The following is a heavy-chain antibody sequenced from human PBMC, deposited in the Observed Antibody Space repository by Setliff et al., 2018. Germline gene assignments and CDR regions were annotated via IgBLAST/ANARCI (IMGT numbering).Heavy chain of an antibody. CDR1: GFAISSCW. D-gene: IGHD7-27*01. CDR3: IDGRNRAWGVY. J-gene: IGHJ4*02. CDR2: VNPDGSGK. Sequence: PGGSLRLSCVASGFAISSCWMSWVRQAPGKGLEWVANVNPDGSGKYYVDSVKGRFTISRDNAKNSLYLQMDSLRVEDTAVYYCIDGRNRAWGVYWGQGTLVTSPQ. V-gene: IGHV3-7*01.